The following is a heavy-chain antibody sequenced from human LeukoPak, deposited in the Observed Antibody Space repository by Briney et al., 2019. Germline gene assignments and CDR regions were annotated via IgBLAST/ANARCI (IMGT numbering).Heavy chain of an antibody. CDR2: IYTSGTT. J-gene: IGHJ6*02. CDR1: GASISDTYY. V-gene: IGHV4-61*02. CDR3: ARVGPYYYGLDV. Sequence: SQTLSLTCTVSGASISDTYYWSWIRQPAGKGLEWIGRIYTSGTTHYNPSLNSRVTISVDTSKNHFSLNLSSVTAADTAVYYCARVGPYYYGLDVWGQGTTVTVSS.